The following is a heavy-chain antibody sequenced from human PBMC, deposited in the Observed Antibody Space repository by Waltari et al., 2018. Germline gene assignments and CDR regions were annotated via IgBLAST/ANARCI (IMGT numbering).Heavy chain of an antibody. CDR1: GGSISSSSYY. J-gene: IGHJ4*02. V-gene: IGHV4-39*07. CDR2: IYYSGST. Sequence: QLQLQESGPGLVKPSETLSLTCTVSGGSISSSSYYWGWIRQPPGKGLEWIGSIYYSGSTYHNPSLKSRVTISVDTSKNQFSLKLSSVTAADTAVYYCARDPTFIAARAHWGQGTLVTVSS. D-gene: IGHD6-6*01. CDR3: ARDPTFIAARAH.